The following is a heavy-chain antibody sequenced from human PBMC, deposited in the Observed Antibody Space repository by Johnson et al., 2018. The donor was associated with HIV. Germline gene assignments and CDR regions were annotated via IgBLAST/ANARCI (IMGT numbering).Heavy chain of an antibody. J-gene: IGHJ3*02. V-gene: IGHV3-9*01. Sequence: VQLVESGGGVVQPGGSLRLSCAASGFTFDDYAMHWVRQAPGKGLEWVSGISWNSGSIGYADSVKGRFTISRDNAKNSLYLQMNSLRAEDTALYYCAKAVSGSYDDAFDIWGQGTMVTVSS. CDR1: GFTFDDYA. CDR2: ISWNSGSI. D-gene: IGHD1-26*01. CDR3: AKAVSGSYDDAFDI.